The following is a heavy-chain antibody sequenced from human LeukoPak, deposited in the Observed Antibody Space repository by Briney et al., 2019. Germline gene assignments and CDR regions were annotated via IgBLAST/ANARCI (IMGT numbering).Heavy chain of an antibody. J-gene: IGHJ6*03. Sequence: PSETLSLTCTVSGGSISSYYWSWIRQPAGKGLEWIGRIYTSGSTNYNPSLKSRVTISVDTSKNQFSLKLSSVTAADTAVYYCARERTAAGTNYYYYYYMDVWGKGTTVTVSS. CDR2: IYTSGST. V-gene: IGHV4-4*07. CDR3: ARERTAAGTNYYYYYYMDV. D-gene: IGHD6-13*01. CDR1: GGSISSYY.